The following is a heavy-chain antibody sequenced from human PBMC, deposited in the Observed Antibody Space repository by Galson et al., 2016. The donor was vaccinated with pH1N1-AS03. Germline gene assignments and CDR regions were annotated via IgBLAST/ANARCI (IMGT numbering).Heavy chain of an antibody. CDR1: GFTFRDYG. V-gene: IGHV3-33*06. CDR2: IWYDGSNK. D-gene: IGHD3-16*01. Sequence: SLRLSCAASGFTFRDYGFHWVRQAPGKGLEWVAVIWYDGSNKNYVDSVKGRFIVSRDNSKDTLYLQMTSLRAEDTGIYYCAKDCMGCMLMFDSWGQGTLVTVSS. J-gene: IGHJ4*02. CDR3: AKDCMGCMLMFDS.